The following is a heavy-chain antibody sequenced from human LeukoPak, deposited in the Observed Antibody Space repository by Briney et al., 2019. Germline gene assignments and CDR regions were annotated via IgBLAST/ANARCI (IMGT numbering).Heavy chain of an antibody. CDR1: GFTFSSYG. D-gene: IGHD5-24*01. J-gene: IGHJ6*03. CDR2: IRYDGSNK. CDR3: AKGHFNGYPYYYYMDV. V-gene: IGHV3-30*02. Sequence: GGSLRLSCAASGFTFSSYGMHWVRQAPGRGLEWVAFIRYDGSNKYYADSVKGRFTISRDNSKNTLYLQMNSLRAEDTAVYYCAKGHFNGYPYYYYMDVWGKGTTVTISS.